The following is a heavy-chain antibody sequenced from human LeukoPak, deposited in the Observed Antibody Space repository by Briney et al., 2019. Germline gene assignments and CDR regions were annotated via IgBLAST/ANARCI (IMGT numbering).Heavy chain of an antibody. Sequence: SGESLRLSCAASGFTFTTYWMSWVRQAPGKGLEWVVKISPDGSEKYYVDSVKGRFTISRDNAKNSLDLQMSSLRADDTAVYYCARGGSSRFDQWGQGTLVTVSS. D-gene: IGHD6-13*01. CDR1: GFTFTTYW. J-gene: IGHJ4*02. V-gene: IGHV3-7*04. CDR2: ISPDGSEK. CDR3: ARGGSSRFDQ.